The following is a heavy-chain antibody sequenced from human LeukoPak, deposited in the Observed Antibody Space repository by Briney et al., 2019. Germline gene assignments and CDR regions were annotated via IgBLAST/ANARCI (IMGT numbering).Heavy chain of an antibody. CDR3: ARGRFCGGGTCYYYFDL. CDR2: ISGSGGST. Sequence: GGSLRLSCAASGFTFSSYAMSWVRQAPGKGLEWVSAISGSGGSTYYADSVKGRFTISRDNSKNTLYLQMNSLRAEDTAVYYCARGRFCGGGTCYYYFDLWGQGTLVTVSS. CDR1: GFTFSSYA. D-gene: IGHD2-15*01. V-gene: IGHV3-23*01. J-gene: IGHJ4*02.